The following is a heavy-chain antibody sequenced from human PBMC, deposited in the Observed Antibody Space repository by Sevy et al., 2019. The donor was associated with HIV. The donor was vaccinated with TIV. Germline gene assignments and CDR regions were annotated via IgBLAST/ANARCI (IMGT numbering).Heavy chain of an antibody. J-gene: IGHJ4*02. V-gene: IGHV1-24*01. Sequence: ASVKVSCKVFGYTLSELSMHWVRQTPGKGLEWMGSLDPEDGETIYAQKFQGRVAMTEDTSTDTGYMELRSLRSEDTAVFYCAITKDYYDNSGYPFDYWGQGTLVTVSS. CDR3: AITKDYYDNSGYPFDY. D-gene: IGHD3-22*01. CDR2: LDPEDGET. CDR1: GYTLSELS.